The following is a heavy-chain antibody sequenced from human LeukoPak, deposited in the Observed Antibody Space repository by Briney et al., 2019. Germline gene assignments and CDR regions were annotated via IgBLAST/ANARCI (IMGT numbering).Heavy chain of an antibody. CDR1: GFTFSGYY. Sequence: ASVKVSCKASGFTFSGYYIQWVRQAPGQGLEWMGIINPSDGSTKYAQKLQGRVTMTTDTSTSTAYMELRSLRSDDTAVYYCARDSRYCSSTICYFYWFDPWGQGTLVTVSS. CDR2: INPSDGST. J-gene: IGHJ5*02. CDR3: ARDSRYCSSTICYFYWFDP. D-gene: IGHD2-2*01. V-gene: IGHV1-46*01.